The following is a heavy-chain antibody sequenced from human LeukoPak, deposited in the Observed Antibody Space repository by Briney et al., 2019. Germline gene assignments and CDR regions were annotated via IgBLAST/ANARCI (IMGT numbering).Heavy chain of an antibody. CDR3: ARGSYIYGHPPSLDY. V-gene: IGHV4-59*01. CDR2: IYYSGST. CDR1: GGSISSYY. J-gene: IGHJ4*02. D-gene: IGHD5-18*01. Sequence: SETLSLTCTVSGGSISSYYWNWIRQPPGKGLEWIGYIYYSGSTKYNPSLKSRVTISVDTSKNQFSLKLSSVTAADTAVYYCARGSYIYGHPPSLDYWGQGTLVTVSS.